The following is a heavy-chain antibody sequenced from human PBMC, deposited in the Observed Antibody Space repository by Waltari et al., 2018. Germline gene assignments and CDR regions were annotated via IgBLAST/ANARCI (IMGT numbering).Heavy chain of an antibody. J-gene: IGHJ3*02. D-gene: IGHD1-26*01. V-gene: IGHV4-59*12. CDR3: SAPVGRLHHSLSI. CDR1: GVSLSSYY. CDR2: ISHRWRT. Sequence: QVQLQESGPGLVKPSETLSLTCTVSGVSLSSYYWSWIRQPPGKGLEWIGYISHRWRTNVNPSLKSRATISGDTSSYQFSLNLSSVSVAYTAVYYWSAPVGRLHHSLSICVQGTLVTVSS.